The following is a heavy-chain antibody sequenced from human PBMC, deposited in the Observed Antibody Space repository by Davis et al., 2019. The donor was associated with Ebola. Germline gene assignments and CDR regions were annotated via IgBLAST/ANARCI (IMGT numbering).Heavy chain of an antibody. J-gene: IGHJ5*02. CDR1: GFTLSSYW. CDR3: ARGRGITIFGVVTRGWFDP. D-gene: IGHD3-3*01. Sequence: GGSLRLSCAASGFTLSSYWMSWVRQAPGKGLEWVSYISSSGSTIYYADSVTGRFTISRDNAKNSLYLKMNSLRAEDTAVYYCARGRGITIFGVVTRGWFDPWGQGTLVTVSS. V-gene: IGHV3-48*04. CDR2: ISSSGSTI.